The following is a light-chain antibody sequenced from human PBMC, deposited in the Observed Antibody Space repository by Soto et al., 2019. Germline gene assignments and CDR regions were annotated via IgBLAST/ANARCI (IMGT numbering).Light chain of an antibody. Sequence: IQLTQSPSSLSASVGDRVTITFLASQDIAIYLAWYQQKPGEAPKLLIYAASSLQSGVPSRFSGSGSGTDFTLTISSLQPEDFATYYCQQANSFPLNFGGGTKVDIK. V-gene: IGKV1-12*01. CDR3: QQANSFPLN. J-gene: IGKJ4*01. CDR1: QDIAIY. CDR2: AAS.